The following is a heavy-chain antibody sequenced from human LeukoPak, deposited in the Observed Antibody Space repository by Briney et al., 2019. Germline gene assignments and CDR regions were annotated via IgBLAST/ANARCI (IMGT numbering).Heavy chain of an antibody. CDR2: IYYSGST. V-gene: IGHV4-61*01. D-gene: IGHD3-22*01. CDR1: GGSISSGSYY. J-gene: IGHJ4*02. CDR3: ASLTYDSSGYYSY. Sequence: SQTLSLTCTVSGGSISSGSYYWSWIRQPPGKGLEWIGYIYYSGSTNYNPSLKSRVTISVDTSKNQFSLKLSSVTAADTAVYYCASLTYDSSGYYSYWGQGTLVTVSS.